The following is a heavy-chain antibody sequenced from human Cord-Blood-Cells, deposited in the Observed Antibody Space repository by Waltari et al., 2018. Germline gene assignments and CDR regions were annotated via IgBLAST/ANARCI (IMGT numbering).Heavy chain of an antibody. CDR1: GGSFSGYY. CDR3: ARGGIWGGIDY. D-gene: IGHD7-27*01. J-gene: IGHJ4*02. CDR2: INHSEST. V-gene: IGHV4-34*01. Sequence: QVQLQQWGAGLLKPSETLSLTCAVYGGSFSGYYWSWIRQPPGKGLEWIGEINHSESTNYNPSLKSRVTISVDTSKNQFSLKLSSVTAADTAVYYCARGGIWGGIDYWGQGTLVTVSS.